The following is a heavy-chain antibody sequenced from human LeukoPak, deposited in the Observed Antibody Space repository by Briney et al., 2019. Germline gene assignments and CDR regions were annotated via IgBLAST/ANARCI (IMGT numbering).Heavy chain of an antibody. CDR1: GYPFTSYY. CDR2: INPNSGFT. J-gene: IGHJ4*02. D-gene: IGHD2-2*01. V-gene: IGHV1-2*02. Sequence: ASVKVSCKASGYPFTSYYLHWVRQAPGQGLEWMGWINPNSGFTNYAQKFQGRVTMTRDTSISTAYMELSRLRSDDTAVYYCARLADRSSSSCRSFDYWGQGTLVTVSS. CDR3: ARLADRSSSSCRSFDY.